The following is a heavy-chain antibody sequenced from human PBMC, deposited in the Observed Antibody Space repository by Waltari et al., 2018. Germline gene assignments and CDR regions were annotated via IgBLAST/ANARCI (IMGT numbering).Heavy chain of an antibody. CDR2: IKSKTDGGTT. CDR3: ARDGRAVAGPYYFDY. J-gene: IGHJ4*02. CDR1: GFTFSHAW. Sequence: EVQLVESGGGLVKPGGSLRLSCAASGFTFSHAWMSWFRQAPGKGLEWVGRIKSKTDGGTTDYAAPVKGRFTISRDDSKNTLYLQMNSLKTEDTAVYYCARDGRAVAGPYYFDYWGQGTLVTVSS. V-gene: IGHV3-15*01. D-gene: IGHD6-19*01.